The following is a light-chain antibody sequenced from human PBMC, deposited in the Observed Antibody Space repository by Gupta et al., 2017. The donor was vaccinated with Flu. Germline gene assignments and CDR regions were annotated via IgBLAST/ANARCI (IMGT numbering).Light chain of an antibody. Sequence: EIVLTQSPATLSLSPGERATLSCRASQSVSSYLAWYQQKPGQAPRLLIYDASNRDTGIAARFRGSGFGKDVTLTISSREQEDFAGYYCQQPSNCPPWTFGQGTKVEIK. V-gene: IGKV3-11*01. CDR1: QSVSSY. J-gene: IGKJ1*01. CDR3: QQPSNCPPWT. CDR2: DAS.